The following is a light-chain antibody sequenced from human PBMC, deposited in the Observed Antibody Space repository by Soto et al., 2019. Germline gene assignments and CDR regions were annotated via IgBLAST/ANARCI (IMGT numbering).Light chain of an antibody. Sequence: EIVLTQSPGTLSLSPGDRATLSCRASQSIGSSYLVWFQQKAGQAPRLLMYAASNRATGIPDRFSGSGSGTDFTLTISRLEPEDFAVYYCQQYGSSPLFGQGTKVDIK. V-gene: IGKV3-20*01. CDR1: QSIGSSY. J-gene: IGKJ1*01. CDR3: QQYGSSPL. CDR2: AAS.